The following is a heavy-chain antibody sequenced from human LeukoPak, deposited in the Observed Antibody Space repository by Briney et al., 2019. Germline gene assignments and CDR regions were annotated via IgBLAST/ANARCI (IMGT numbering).Heavy chain of an antibody. D-gene: IGHD6-6*01. CDR3: ARDFSSSSTVYYYYYMDV. CDR1: GGSISSGTYY. Sequence: SETLSLTCTVSGGSISSGTYYWGWVRQPPGKGLEWFGTIYYSGTTYYNPSLKSRVTISIDTSKNHFSLKLSSVTAADTAIYYCARDFSSSSTVYYYYYMDVWGKGTTVTVSS. V-gene: IGHV4-39*07. J-gene: IGHJ6*03. CDR2: IYYSGTT.